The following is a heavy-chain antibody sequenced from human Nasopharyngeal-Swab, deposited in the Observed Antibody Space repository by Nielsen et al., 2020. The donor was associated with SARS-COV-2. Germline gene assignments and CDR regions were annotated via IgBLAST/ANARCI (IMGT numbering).Heavy chain of an antibody. D-gene: IGHD3-22*01. J-gene: IGHJ3*02. Sequence: GESLKISCAASGFTFDDFGMNWVRQAPGKGLEWVSGINWNGGSRTYADSVKGRFTISRDNSKKSLYLQMNSLRAEDTAFYHCVRGGYYNSAAFDIWGQGTMVNVSS. CDR2: INWNGGSR. CDR3: VRGGYYNSAAFDI. V-gene: IGHV3-20*01. CDR1: GFTFDDFG.